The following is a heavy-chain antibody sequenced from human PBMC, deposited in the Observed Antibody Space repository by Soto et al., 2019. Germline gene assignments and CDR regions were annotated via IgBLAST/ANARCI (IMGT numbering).Heavy chain of an antibody. V-gene: IGHV3-33*01. D-gene: IGHD3-10*01. J-gene: IGHJ6*03. CDR1: GFTFSSYG. CDR3: AREAGYYYYYMDV. CDR2: IWYDGSNK. Sequence: GGSLRLSCAASGFTFSSYGMHWVRQAPGKGLEWVAVIWYDGSNKYYADSVKGRFTISRDNSKNTLYLQMNSLRAEDTAVYYCAREAGYYYYYMDVWGKGTTVTVSS.